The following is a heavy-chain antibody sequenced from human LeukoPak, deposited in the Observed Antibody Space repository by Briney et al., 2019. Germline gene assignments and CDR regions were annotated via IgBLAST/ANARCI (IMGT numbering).Heavy chain of an antibody. D-gene: IGHD3-22*01. J-gene: IGHJ4*02. CDR1: GFTFSSYT. CDR2: ISSSSSYI. V-gene: IGHV3-21*01. CDR3: ARACVYYDSSGCDY. Sequence: GGSLRLSCVASGFTFSSYTMNWVRQAPGKGLEWVSSISSSSSYIYYADSVEGRFTISRDNAKKSVYLQMNSLRVEDTAVYYCARACVYYDSSGCDYWGQGTLVTVSS.